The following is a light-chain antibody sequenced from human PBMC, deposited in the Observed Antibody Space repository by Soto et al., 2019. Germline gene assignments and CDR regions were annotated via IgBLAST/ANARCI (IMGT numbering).Light chain of an antibody. CDR1: SSDVGGYIY. CDR3: SSYTSSSTLV. Sequence: QSALTQPASVSGSPGQSITISCTGTSSDVGGYIYVSWYQQHPGKAPKVVIYEVSNRPSWISNRFSGSKSGNTASLTISGLQAEDEADYYCSSYTSSSTLVFGGGTKVTVL. J-gene: IGLJ2*01. V-gene: IGLV2-14*01. CDR2: EVS.